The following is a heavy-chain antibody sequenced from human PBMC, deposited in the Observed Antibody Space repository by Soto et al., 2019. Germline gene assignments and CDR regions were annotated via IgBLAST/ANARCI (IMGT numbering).Heavy chain of an antibody. D-gene: IGHD6-6*01. J-gene: IGHJ3*02. CDR2: ISGSGGST. CDR3: ARRAFGSSRSFDI. V-gene: IGHV3-23*01. CDR1: GFTFSSYA. Sequence: GGSLRLSCAASGFTFSSYAMSWVRQAPGKGLEWVSAISGSGGSTYYADSVKGRFTISRDNSKNTLYLQMNSLRAEDTALYYCARRAFGSSRSFDIWGQGTMVTVSS.